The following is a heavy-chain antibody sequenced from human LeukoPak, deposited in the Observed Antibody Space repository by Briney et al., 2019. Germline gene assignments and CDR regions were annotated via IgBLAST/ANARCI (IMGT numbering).Heavy chain of an antibody. CDR2: VKQDGSEK. CDR1: GFTFSSYW. D-gene: IGHD4-17*01. V-gene: IGHV3-7*01. CDR3: ATATVTYFDS. Sequence: RSGGSLRLSCVASGFTFSSYWMSWVRQAPGKGLEWVASVKQDGSEKYYVDSVKGRFTISRDNAKNSVSLQMSGLRPEDTAVYYCATATVTYFDSWGQGTLVTVSA. J-gene: IGHJ4*02.